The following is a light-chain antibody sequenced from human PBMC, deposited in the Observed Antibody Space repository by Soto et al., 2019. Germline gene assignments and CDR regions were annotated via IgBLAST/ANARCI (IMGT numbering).Light chain of an antibody. CDR1: QSVDIH. J-gene: IGKJ2*01. V-gene: IGKV3-15*01. CDR2: GAS. Sequence: EIVMTQSPATLSVSPGERATLSCRASQSVDIHLAWYQQKPGQTPRLLIYGASTRATGVSARFSGGGSGTEFTLTLSSLQSEDFALYYCQHYNNWPHTFGQGTKREIK. CDR3: QHYNNWPHT.